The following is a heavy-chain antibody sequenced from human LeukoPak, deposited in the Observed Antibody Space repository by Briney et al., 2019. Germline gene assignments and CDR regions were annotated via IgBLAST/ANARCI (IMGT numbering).Heavy chain of an antibody. D-gene: IGHD2-15*01. CDR3: ARDSRIGGGMDV. CDR2: ISYDGSNK. J-gene: IGHJ6*02. CDR1: GFTFSSYA. V-gene: IGHV3-30-3*01. Sequence: GRSLRLSCAASGFTFSSYAMHWVRQAPGKGLEWVAVISYDGSNKYYADSVKGRLTISRDNSKNTLYLQMNSLRAEDTAVYYCARDSRIGGGMDVWGQGTTVTVSS.